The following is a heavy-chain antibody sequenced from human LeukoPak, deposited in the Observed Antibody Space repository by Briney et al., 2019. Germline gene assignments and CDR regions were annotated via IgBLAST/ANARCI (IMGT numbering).Heavy chain of an antibody. CDR1: GFTFSSYA. D-gene: IGHD7-27*01. CDR3: SSNWGAGLVDY. Sequence: PGGSLRLSCAASGFTFSSYAMSWVRQAPGKGLEWVSTTSGSGGGTYYADCVKGRFTSSRDNSKNTLYLQMNSLRAEDTAIYCCSSNWGAGLVDYWGQGTLVTVSS. V-gene: IGHV3-23*01. J-gene: IGHJ4*02. CDR2: TSGSGGGT.